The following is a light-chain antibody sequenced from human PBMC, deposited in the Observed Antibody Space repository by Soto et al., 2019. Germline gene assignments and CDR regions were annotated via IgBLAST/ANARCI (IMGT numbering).Light chain of an antibody. Sequence: IPLTQSPSSLSASVGDRVTITCRAGQDIGSALAWYKQRPGKAPKLLLYDASNLEAGVPSRFSGCGSGTDVTLTITRLRPEDFATYYCQQFNGFPLTFGGGTKVQIK. CDR1: QDIGSA. V-gene: IGKV1-13*02. CDR3: QQFNGFPLT. J-gene: IGKJ4*02. CDR2: DAS.